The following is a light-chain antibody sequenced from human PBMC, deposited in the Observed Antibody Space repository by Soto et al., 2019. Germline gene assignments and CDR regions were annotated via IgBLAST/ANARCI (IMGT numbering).Light chain of an antibody. V-gene: IGKV3-20*01. Sequence: GLSQSADTLSLSPGERASLPCRASQTVTNMHLGWYQQKPGQAPRLLIHGASNRATGIPDRISGSGSGTDFTLTISRLDPEDFAMYYCQQYGASHAFGQVTRLAIK. CDR1: QTVTNMH. CDR3: QQYGASHA. CDR2: GAS. J-gene: IGKJ5*01.